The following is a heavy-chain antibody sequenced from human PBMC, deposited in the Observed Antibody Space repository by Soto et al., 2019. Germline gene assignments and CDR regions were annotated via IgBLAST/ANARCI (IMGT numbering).Heavy chain of an antibody. D-gene: IGHD1-26*01. CDR1: GYTFTSYG. V-gene: IGHV1-18*01. Sequence: QVQLVQSGAEVKKPGASVQVSCKASGYTFTSYGISWVRQAPGQGLEWMGWISAYNGNTNYAQKLQGRVTMTTDTSTSTAYMELRSLRSDDTAVYYCARFRGRIVGATTPLESDYWGQGTLVTVSS. CDR2: ISAYNGNT. J-gene: IGHJ4*02. CDR3: ARFRGRIVGATTPLESDY.